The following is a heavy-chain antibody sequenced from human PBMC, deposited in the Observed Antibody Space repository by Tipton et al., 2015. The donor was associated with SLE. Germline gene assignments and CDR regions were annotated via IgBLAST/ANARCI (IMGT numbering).Heavy chain of an antibody. CDR3: ARVSSGVDY. D-gene: IGHD3-10*01. V-gene: IGHV4-59*01. Sequence: TLSLTCTVSGGSISSYYWSWIRQPPGKGLEWIGYIYYSGSTNYNPSLKSRVTISVDTSKNQFSLKLSSVTAADTAVYYCARVSSGVDYWGQGTLVTVSS. J-gene: IGHJ4*02. CDR2: IYYSGST. CDR1: GGSISSYY.